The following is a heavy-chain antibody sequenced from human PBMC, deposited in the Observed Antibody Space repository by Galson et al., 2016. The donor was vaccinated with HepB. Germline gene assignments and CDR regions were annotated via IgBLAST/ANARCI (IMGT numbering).Heavy chain of an antibody. V-gene: IGHV3-21*01. D-gene: IGHD6-13*01. CDR2: ISGGSSYK. CDR1: GFTFTRYT. Sequence: SLRLSCAASGFTFTRYTMNWVRQSPGKGLEWVSSISGGSSYKYYADTVKGRFTISRDNSKNLLYLQMNSLRAEDTAIYFCARTPGYSGTWYDAFDVWGPGTIVTVSS. CDR3: ARTPGYSGTWYDAFDV. J-gene: IGHJ3*01.